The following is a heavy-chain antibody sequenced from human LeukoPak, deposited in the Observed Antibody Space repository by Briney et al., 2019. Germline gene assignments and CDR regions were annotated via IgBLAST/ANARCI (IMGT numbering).Heavy chain of an antibody. D-gene: IGHD5-18*01. CDR2: ISYDGSNK. J-gene: IGHJ4*02. Sequence: GGSLRLSCAASGFTFSSYAMHWVRQAPGKGLEWVAVISYDGSNKYYADSVKGRFTISRDNSKNTLYLQMNSLRAEDTAVYYCARDGEDSGYSADYWGQGTLVTVSS. V-gene: IGHV3-30*04. CDR3: ARDGEDSGYSADY. CDR1: GFTFSSYA.